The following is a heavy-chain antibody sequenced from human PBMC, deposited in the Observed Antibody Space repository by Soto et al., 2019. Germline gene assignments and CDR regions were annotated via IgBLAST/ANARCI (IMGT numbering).Heavy chain of an antibody. CDR1: GGSISSYF. D-gene: IGHD6-19*01. CDR3: SRDGASSSWHGMDV. J-gene: IGHJ6*02. Sequence: SETLSLTCTVSGGSISSYFWSWIRQPPGKGLEWIGYIDYSGRTNYNPSLKSRVSISVDTSKNQFSLILNSVTASDSVMYYCSRDGASSSWHGMDVWGQGTTVTVSS. V-gene: IGHV4-59*01. CDR2: IDYSGRT.